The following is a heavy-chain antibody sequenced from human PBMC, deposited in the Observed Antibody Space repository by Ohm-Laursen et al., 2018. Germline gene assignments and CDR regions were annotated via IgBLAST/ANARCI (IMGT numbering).Heavy chain of an antibody. D-gene: IGHD4-17*01. CDR3: ARHRGAHGDYVGY. Sequence: SDTLSLTCSVYGGSFSGYYWSWIRQPPGKGLEWIGDINHSGSTNYNPSLKSRVTISVDTSKNQFSLKLTSVTAADTAVYFCARHRGAHGDYVGYWGQGSLVTVSS. CDR2: INHSGST. CDR1: GGSFSGYY. J-gene: IGHJ4*02. V-gene: IGHV4-34*01.